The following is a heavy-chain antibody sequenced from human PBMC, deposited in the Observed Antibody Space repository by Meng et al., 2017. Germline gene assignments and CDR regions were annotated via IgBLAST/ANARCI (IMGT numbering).Heavy chain of an antibody. CDR2: IYYSGST. CDR1: GGSISSSSYY. CDR3: ARENNGNDLQDH. Sequence: ETLRLSCTVSGGSISSSSYYWGWFRQPPGKGLEWIGSIYYSGSTYYKPSLKSRVIISVDMSKNQFSLKLSSVTAADTAVYYCARENNGNDLQDHWGQGTLVTVSS. J-gene: IGHJ4*02. D-gene: IGHD1-1*01. V-gene: IGHV4-39*07.